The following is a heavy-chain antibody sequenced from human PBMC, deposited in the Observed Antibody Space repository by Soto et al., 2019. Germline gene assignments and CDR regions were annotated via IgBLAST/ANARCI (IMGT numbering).Heavy chain of an antibody. CDR1: GGTFSSYT. J-gene: IGHJ6*02. Sequence: QVQLVQSGAEVKKPGSSVKVSCKASGGTFSSYTISWVRQAPGQGLEWMGRIIPILGIANYAQKFQGSVTITADKSTSTAYMELSSLRSEDTAVYYCARGGDGYNRDYYGMDVWGQGTTVTVSS. CDR3: ARGGDGYNRDYYGMDV. CDR2: IIPILGIA. D-gene: IGHD3-16*01. V-gene: IGHV1-69*02.